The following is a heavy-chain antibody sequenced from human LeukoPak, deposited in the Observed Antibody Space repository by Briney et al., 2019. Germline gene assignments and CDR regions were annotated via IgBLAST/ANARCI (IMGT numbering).Heavy chain of an antibody. CDR2: INPNSGGT. CDR1: GYTFTGYY. Sequence: GASVKVSCKASGYTFTGYYMHWVRQAPGQGLEWMGWINPNSGGTNYAQKFQGRVTMTRDTSISTAYMELSRLRSDDTAVYYCARIFLWFGDRAPDYWGQGTLVTVSS. V-gene: IGHV1-2*02. D-gene: IGHD3-10*01. J-gene: IGHJ4*02. CDR3: ARIFLWFGDRAPDY.